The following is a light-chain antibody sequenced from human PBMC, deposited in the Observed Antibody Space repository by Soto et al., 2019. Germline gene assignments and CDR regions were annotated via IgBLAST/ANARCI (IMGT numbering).Light chain of an antibody. Sequence: EMVLTQSPGTLSLSRGERATLSCRASQSFISSYLAWYQQTPGQPPRLLIYAASTRATGIAGRFSGSGSETEFTLIIRSLQSEDSALYYCHQYNNWPRTFGQGTKVDI. CDR1: QSFISSY. J-gene: IGKJ1*01. V-gene: IGKV3-15*01. CDR3: HQYNNWPRT. CDR2: AAS.